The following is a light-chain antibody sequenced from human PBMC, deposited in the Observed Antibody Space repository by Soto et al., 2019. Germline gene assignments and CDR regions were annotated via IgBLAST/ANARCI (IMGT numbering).Light chain of an antibody. Sequence: EIVLTQSPATLSLSPGERATLSCRASQSVSSYLAWYQQKPGQAPRLLIYDASNRATGIPARFSGSGSGTDFTLTISSLEPEDFAVYYCQQRRNWPTFGGGTKVESK. J-gene: IGKJ4*01. CDR2: DAS. CDR3: QQRRNWPT. CDR1: QSVSSY. V-gene: IGKV3-11*01.